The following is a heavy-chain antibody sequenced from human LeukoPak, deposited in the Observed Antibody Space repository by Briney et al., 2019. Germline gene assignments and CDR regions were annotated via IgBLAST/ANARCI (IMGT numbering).Heavy chain of an antibody. D-gene: IGHD2-15*01. Sequence: SGGSLRLSCAASGFTVSSNYMSWVRQAPGKGLEWVSVIYDGGSTYYADSVKGRFTISRDNSKNTLYLQMNTLRAEDTAVYYCAKDVSWNWFDPWGQGTLVTVSS. CDR3: AKDVSWNWFDP. CDR1: GFTVSSNY. CDR2: IYDGGST. V-gene: IGHV3-53*05. J-gene: IGHJ5*02.